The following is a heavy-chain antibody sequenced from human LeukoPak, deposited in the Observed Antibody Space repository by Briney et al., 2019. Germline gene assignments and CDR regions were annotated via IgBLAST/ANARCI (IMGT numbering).Heavy chain of an antibody. CDR1: GYTFTSYY. Sequence: ASVKVSCKASGYTFTSYYMHWVRQAPGQGLEWMGIINPSSGSTSYAQKFQGRVTMTRDTSTSTVYMELSSLRSEDTAVYYCARDYYDSSGYYGPIFLFDYWGQGTLVTVSS. CDR2: INPSSGST. J-gene: IGHJ4*02. CDR3: ARDYYDSSGYYGPIFLFDY. D-gene: IGHD3-22*01. V-gene: IGHV1-46*01.